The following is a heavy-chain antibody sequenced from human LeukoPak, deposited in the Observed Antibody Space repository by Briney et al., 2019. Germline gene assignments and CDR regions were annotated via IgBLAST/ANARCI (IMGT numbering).Heavy chain of an antibody. V-gene: IGHV4-34*01. D-gene: IGHD3-22*01. CDR1: GGSFSGHY. CDR3: ARVGSSGPTDY. CDR2: INHSGST. J-gene: IGHJ4*02. Sequence: PADTLSLTCAVYGGSFSGHYWSWIRQPPGKGLEWIGEINHSGSTNYNPFLKSRVTISVDTSKNQFSLKLSSVTAADTAVYYCARVGSSGPTDYWGQGTLVTVST.